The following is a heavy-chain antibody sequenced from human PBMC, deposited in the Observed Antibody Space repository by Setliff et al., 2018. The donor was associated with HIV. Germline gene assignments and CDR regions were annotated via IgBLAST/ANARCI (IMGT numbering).Heavy chain of an antibody. D-gene: IGHD6-19*01. CDR3: AKDGSGWSQH. CDR2: IYSGSNT. Sequence: GSLRLSCAASGLIVSSNYMNWVRQTPEKGLEWVASIYSGSNTYYADSVKGRYTFSIDNSKNTMYLLMDNLRVEDTAIYYCAKDGSGWSQHWGQGTRVTVSS. V-gene: IGHV3-53*01. J-gene: IGHJ1*01. CDR1: GLIVSSNY.